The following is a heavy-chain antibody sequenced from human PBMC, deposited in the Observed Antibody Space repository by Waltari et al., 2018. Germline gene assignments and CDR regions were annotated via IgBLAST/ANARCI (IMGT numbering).Heavy chain of an antibody. CDR1: GGSISSSSYY. V-gene: IGHV4-39*01. CDR3: ARQAFYDFWSGYWPALYYYYGMDV. CDR2: IYYSGST. J-gene: IGHJ6*02. Sequence: QLQLQESGPGLVKPSETLSLTCTVSGGSISSSSYYWGWIRTPPGQGLGGIGSIYYSGSTYYNPSLKSRVTISVDTSKNQFSLKLSSVTAADTAVYYCARQAFYDFWSGYWPALYYYYGMDVWGQGTTVTVSS. D-gene: IGHD3-3*01.